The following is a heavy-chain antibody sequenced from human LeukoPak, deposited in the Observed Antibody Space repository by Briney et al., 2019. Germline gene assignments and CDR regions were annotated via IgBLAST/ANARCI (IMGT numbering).Heavy chain of an antibody. CDR2: ITGSGQTK. CDR3: AKESLVVIESYFDN. Sequence: GGSLRLSCLVSVFSFSDYAMSWVRRAPGKGLEWVSAITGSGQTKYYTDSVKGRFTMSRDNSKNTLYLQMNSLRDEDTAEYFCAKESLVVIESYFDNWGQGTLVLVSS. J-gene: IGHJ4*02. V-gene: IGHV3-23*01. CDR1: VFSFSDYA. D-gene: IGHD3-22*01.